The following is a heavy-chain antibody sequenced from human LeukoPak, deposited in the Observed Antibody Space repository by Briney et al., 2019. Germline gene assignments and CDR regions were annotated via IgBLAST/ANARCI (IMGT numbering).Heavy chain of an antibody. J-gene: IGHJ3*02. CDR3: ARAPAPDYDILTGYYTNNAFDI. Sequence: GGSLRLSCAASGFTVSSNYMSWVRQAPGKGLEWVSVIYSGGSTYYADSVKGRFTISRDNSKNTLYLQMNSLRAEDTAVYYCARAPAPDYDILTGYYTNNAFDIWGQGTMVTVSS. CDR1: GFTVSSNY. V-gene: IGHV3-66*02. D-gene: IGHD3-9*01. CDR2: IYSGGST.